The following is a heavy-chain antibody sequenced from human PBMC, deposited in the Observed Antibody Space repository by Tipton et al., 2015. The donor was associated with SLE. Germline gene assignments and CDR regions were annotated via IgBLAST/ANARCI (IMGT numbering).Heavy chain of an antibody. CDR3: VRAAFCNTPNCWTGAFDV. J-gene: IGHJ3*01. CDR1: GFTFSNYD. V-gene: IGHV3-13*01. CDR2: IGTAADT. Sequence: SLRLSCAASGFTFSNYDMHWIRQTPGKGLEWVSVIGTAADTYYADSVKGRFTVSRDNAKDSLFLQMSSLRAGDTAVYFCVRAAFCNTPNCWTGAFDVWGQGTVVTVAS. D-gene: IGHD3-3*02.